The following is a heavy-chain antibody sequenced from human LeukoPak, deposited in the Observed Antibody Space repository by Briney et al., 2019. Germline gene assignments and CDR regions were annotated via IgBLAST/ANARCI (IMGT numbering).Heavy chain of an antibody. J-gene: IGHJ4*02. CDR2: ITRDSDSL. Sequence: GGSLRLSCVASGFTFSTYSMNWVRQAPGKGLGWVSSITRDSDSLYYADSLKGRFTISRDNAKNSLYLQMSSLRAEDTAVYYCVRDTGGGDSAFWGQGTLVTVSS. V-gene: IGHV3-21*01. CDR1: GFTFSTYS. CDR3: VRDTGGGDSAF. D-gene: IGHD4-23*01.